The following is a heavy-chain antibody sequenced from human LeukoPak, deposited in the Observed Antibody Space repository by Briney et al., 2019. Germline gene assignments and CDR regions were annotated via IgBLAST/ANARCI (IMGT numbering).Heavy chain of an antibody. CDR2: ISAYNGNT. V-gene: IGHV1-18*01. Sequence: GASVKVSCKASGYTFTSYGISWVRQAPGQGLEWMGWISAYNGNTNYAQKLQGRVTMTTDTSTSTAYMELSSLRSEDTAVYYCARDGGWSYALGYYYGMDVWGQGTTVTVSS. CDR3: ARDGGWSYALGYYYGMDV. CDR1: GYTFTSYG. J-gene: IGHJ6*02. D-gene: IGHD1-26*01.